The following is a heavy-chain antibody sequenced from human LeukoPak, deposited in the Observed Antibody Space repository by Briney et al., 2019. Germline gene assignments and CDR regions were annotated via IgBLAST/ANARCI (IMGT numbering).Heavy chain of an antibody. D-gene: IGHD2-8*01. V-gene: IGHV3-74*01. J-gene: IGHJ4*02. Sequence: PGGSLRLSCAASGFTFSSYWMHWVRQAPGKGLVWVSRINTDGSTTNYADSVKGRFTISRDNSRNTLYLQMISLRPEDTAVYYCAKDTSIGKYCTNGVCSPFDYWGQGTLVTVSS. CDR2: INTDGSTT. CDR1: GFTFSSYW. CDR3: AKDTSIGKYCTNGVCSPFDY.